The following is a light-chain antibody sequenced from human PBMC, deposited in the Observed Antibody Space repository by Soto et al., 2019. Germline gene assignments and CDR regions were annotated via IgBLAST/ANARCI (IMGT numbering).Light chain of an antibody. Sequence: EIVMTQSPATLSVSPGERATLSCRASQNITSNLTWYQQKPGQAPRLLIYGASTRATGIPARFSGSGSGTEFTLTVSSLQSEDFAVYYCQQYNNWPLTFGGGTTVEIK. CDR3: QQYNNWPLT. J-gene: IGKJ4*01. CDR2: GAS. V-gene: IGKV3-15*01. CDR1: QNITSN.